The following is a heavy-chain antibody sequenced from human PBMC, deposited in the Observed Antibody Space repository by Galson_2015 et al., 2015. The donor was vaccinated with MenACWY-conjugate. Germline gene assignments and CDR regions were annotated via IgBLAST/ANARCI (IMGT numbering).Heavy chain of an antibody. CDR1: GYTFTSYG. D-gene: IGHD3-22*01. Sequence: SVKVSCKASGYTFTSYGISWVRQAPGQGLEWMGWISAHNGNTNYAQKLQGRVTMTTDTSTSTAYMELRSLRSDDTAVYYCARDWVAEDSSGYYPFPFDYWGQGTLVTVSS. V-gene: IGHV1-18*01. CDR3: ARDWVAEDSSGYYPFPFDY. CDR2: ISAHNGNT. J-gene: IGHJ4*02.